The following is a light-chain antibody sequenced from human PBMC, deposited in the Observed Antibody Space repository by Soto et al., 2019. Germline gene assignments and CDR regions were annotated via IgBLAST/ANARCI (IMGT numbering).Light chain of an antibody. CDR3: SSYTSNSAYV. CDR2: DVS. Sequence: QSVLTQPASGSGSPGQSITISCTGSSSDVGGYNYVSWYQQHPGKAPKFMIYDVSYRPSGVSNRFSGSKSGNTASLTISGLQAEDEADYYCSSYTSNSAYVSGTGTKVTVL. J-gene: IGLJ1*01. CDR1: SSDVGGYNY. V-gene: IGLV2-14*01.